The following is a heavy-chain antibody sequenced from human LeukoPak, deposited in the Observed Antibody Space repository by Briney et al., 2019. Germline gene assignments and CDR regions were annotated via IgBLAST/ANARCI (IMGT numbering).Heavy chain of an antibody. Sequence: ASVKVSCKASGYTFTGYYMQWVRQAPGQGLEWMGWINPNSGGTNYAQKFQGRVTMTRDTSISTAYMELGRLRSDDTAVYYCAREEDSGYDPLFDYWGQGTLVSVSS. CDR1: GYTFTGYY. CDR3: AREEDSGYDPLFDY. CDR2: INPNSGGT. D-gene: IGHD5-12*01. J-gene: IGHJ4*02. V-gene: IGHV1-2*02.